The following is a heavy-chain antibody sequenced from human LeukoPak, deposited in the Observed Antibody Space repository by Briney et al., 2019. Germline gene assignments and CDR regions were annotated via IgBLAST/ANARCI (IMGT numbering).Heavy chain of an antibody. V-gene: IGHV1-2*02. CDR1: GYSFSGYY. J-gene: IGHJ4*02. D-gene: IGHD1-26*01. Sequence: ASVKVSCKASGYSFSGYYINWVRQAPGQGLEWVGWIKPNGGDTNYPQKFRGRITMTRDTSISTVYMELKSLTSDDTAVYYCARGGEWELAVDFWGQGTLITVSS. CDR2: IKPNGGDT. CDR3: ARGGEWELAVDF.